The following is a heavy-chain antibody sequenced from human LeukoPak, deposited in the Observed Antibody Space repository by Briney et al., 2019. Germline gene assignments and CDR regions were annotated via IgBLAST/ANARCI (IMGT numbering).Heavy chain of an antibody. CDR2: FNHSGST. D-gene: IGHD3-10*01. CDR1: GGSFSGYY. Sequence: PSETLSLTCAVYGGSFSGYYWSWIRQPPGKGLEWIGEFNHSGSTNYNPSLKSRVTISVDTSKSQFSLKLSSVTAADTAVYYCARGLKWKGSGSYYLYYFDYWGQGTLVTVSS. V-gene: IGHV4-34*01. CDR3: ARGLKWKGSGSYYLYYFDY. J-gene: IGHJ4*02.